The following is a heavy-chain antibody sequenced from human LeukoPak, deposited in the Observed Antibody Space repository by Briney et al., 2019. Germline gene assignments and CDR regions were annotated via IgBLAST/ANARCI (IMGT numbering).Heavy chain of an antibody. Sequence: SETLSLTCTVSGGSISSSSYYWGWIRQPPGKGLEWIGSIYYSGSTYYNPSLKSRVTISIDTSKNQFSLKLSSVTAADTAVYYCAREAYSSRPPHGFGPWGQGTLVTVSS. D-gene: IGHD6-13*01. CDR3: AREAYSSRPPHGFGP. J-gene: IGHJ5*02. CDR2: IYYSGST. CDR1: GGSISSSSYY. V-gene: IGHV4-39*07.